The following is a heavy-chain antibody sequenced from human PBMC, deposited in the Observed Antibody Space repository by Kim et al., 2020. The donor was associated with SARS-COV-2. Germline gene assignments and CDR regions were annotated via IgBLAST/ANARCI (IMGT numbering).Heavy chain of an antibody. CDR2: LSDSGGDT. Sequence: GGSLRLSCAASGFTFSSFAMTWVRQAPGKGLEWVSILSDSGGDTFYADSVKGRFTISRDNSKNTLYLQMNSLRAEDTGLYYCATKGIPARGQWYFDLWGRGTLVTVSS. CDR3: ATKGIPARGQWYFDL. CDR1: GFTFSSFA. V-gene: IGHV3-23*01. D-gene: IGHD6-13*01. J-gene: IGHJ2*01.